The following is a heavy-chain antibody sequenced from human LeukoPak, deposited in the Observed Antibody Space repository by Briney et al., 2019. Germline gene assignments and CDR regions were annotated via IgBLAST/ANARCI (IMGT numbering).Heavy chain of an antibody. CDR1: GFSSSTYA. CDR3: AKFACTSTNCYNNV. CDR2: ISDSDDST. D-gene: IGHD2-2*02. V-gene: IGHV3-23*01. Sequence: GGSLRLSCAASGFSSSTYAMNGVRQAPEKGREWVSAISDSDDSTYYAESVNGRFTISRDNSKTTLILQLNSLRVEDTAVYYCAKFACTSTNCYNNVWGQGTLVTVSS. J-gene: IGHJ1*01.